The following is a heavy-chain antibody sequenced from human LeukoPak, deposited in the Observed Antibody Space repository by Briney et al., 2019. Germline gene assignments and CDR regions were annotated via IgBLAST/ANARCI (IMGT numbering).Heavy chain of an antibody. D-gene: IGHD3-22*01. CDR2: ISSSSYI. CDR3: AREWGSSGYYDY. Sequence: PGGSLRLSCAASGFTFSSYSMNWVRQAPGKGLEWVSSISSSSYIYYADSVKGRFTISRDNAKNSLYLQMNSLRAEDTAVYYCAREWGSSGYYDYWGQGTLVTVSS. V-gene: IGHV3-21*01. J-gene: IGHJ4*02. CDR1: GFTFSSYS.